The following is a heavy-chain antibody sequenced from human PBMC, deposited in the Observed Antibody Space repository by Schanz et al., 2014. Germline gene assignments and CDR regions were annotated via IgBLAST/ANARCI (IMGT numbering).Heavy chain of an antibody. CDR1: GFTVSNSY. CDR3: ARDPNTSAWLPYFDT. D-gene: IGHD6-19*01. CDR2: ISFDGGKT. J-gene: IGHJ4*02. Sequence: AQLLESGGGLVQPGGSLRLSCAASGFTVSNSYIHWVRQAPGKGLEWVAHISFDGGKTHYADSGKGRFTISRDNSKNTVYLQMNSLRTDDTAMYYCARDPNTSAWLPYFDTWGQGTLVTVSS. V-gene: IGHV3-30*03.